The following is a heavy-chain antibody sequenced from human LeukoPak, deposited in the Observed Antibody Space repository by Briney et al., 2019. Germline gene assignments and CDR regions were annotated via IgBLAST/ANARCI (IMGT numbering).Heavy chain of an antibody. D-gene: IGHD3-3*01. CDR2: IYYSGST. CDR3: ARWPITIFGVVDYYYGMDV. J-gene: IGHJ6*02. Sequence: SQTLSLTCTVSGGSISSGGYYWRWIRQHPGKGLEWIGYIYYSGSTYYNPSLKSRVTISVDTSKNQFSLKLSSVTAADTAVYYCARWPITIFGVVDYYYGMDVWGQGTTVTVSS. V-gene: IGHV4-31*03. CDR1: GGSISSGGYY.